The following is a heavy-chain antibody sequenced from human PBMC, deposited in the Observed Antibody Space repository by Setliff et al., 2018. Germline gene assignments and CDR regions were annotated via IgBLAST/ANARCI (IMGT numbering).Heavy chain of an antibody. CDR2: IIPIFGTA. J-gene: IGHJ6*02. Sequence: SVEVSCKASGGTFSSYAISWVRQAPGQGLEWMGGIIPIFGTANYAQKFQGRVTITADESTSTAYMERSSLRSEDTAVYYCARDSRGLVPAAIEGSYYYYGMNVWGQGTTVTAP. CDR3: ARDSRGLVPAAIEGSYYYYGMNV. D-gene: IGHD2-2*02. CDR1: GGTFSSYA. V-gene: IGHV1-69*13.